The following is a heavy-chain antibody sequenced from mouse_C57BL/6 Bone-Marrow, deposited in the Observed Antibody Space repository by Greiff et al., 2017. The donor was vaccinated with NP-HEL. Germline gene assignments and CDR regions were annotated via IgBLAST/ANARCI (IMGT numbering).Heavy chain of an antibody. J-gene: IGHJ1*03. D-gene: IGHD1-1*01. CDR1: GYTFTSYW. CDR2: IDPSDSYT. CDR3: ARGGGYGSSPYWYFDV. V-gene: IGHV1-69*01. Sequence: SCKASGYTFTSYWMHWVKQRPGQGLEWIGEIDPSDSYTNYNQKFKGKSTLTVDKSSSTAYMQLSSLTSEDSAVYYCARGGGYGSSPYWYFDVWGTGTTVTVSS.